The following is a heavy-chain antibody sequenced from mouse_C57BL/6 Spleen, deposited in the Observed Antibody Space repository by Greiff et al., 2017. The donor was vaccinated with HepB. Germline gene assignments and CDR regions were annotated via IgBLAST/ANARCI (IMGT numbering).Heavy chain of an antibody. CDR3: ARKIYDYDGDWYFDV. CDR1: GYTFTSYW. V-gene: IGHV1-55*01. J-gene: IGHJ1*03. CDR2: IYPGSGST. D-gene: IGHD2-4*01. Sequence: QVHVKQPGAELVKPGASVKMSCKASGYTFTSYWITWVKQRPGQGLEWIGDIYPGSGSTNYNEKFKSKATLTVDTSSSTAYMQLSSLTSEDSAVYYCARKIYDYDGDWYFDVWGTGTTVTVSS.